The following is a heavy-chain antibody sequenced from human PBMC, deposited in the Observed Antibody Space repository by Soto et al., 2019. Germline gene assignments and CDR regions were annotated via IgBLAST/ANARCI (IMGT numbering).Heavy chain of an antibody. CDR3: ARLQWESLGRAGLDV. D-gene: IGHD1-26*01. J-gene: IGHJ6*02. V-gene: IGHV3-48*04. Sequence: PSETLSLTCIVSVASFDSYCWSWIRQAPGKGLEWISKISSSGNTVYHTDSVKGRFTISRHNGKNSLYLQMNSLRVDDTSIYYCARLQWESLGRAGLDVWGQGTTVTVSS. CDR2: ISSSGNTV. CDR1: VASFDSYC.